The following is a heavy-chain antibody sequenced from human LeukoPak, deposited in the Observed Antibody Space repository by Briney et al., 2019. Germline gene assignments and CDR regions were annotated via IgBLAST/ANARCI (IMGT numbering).Heavy chain of an antibody. CDR1: GFTFSSYS. CDR2: ISSSSYI. J-gene: IGHJ4*02. D-gene: IGHD3-10*01. V-gene: IGHV3-21*01. Sequence: GGSLRLSCAASGFTFSSYSMNWVRQAPGKGLEWVSSISSSSYIYYTDSVKGRFTISRDNAKNSLYLQMNSLRAEDTAVYYCARAMVRGVIADYWGQGTLVTVSS. CDR3: ARAMVRGVIADY.